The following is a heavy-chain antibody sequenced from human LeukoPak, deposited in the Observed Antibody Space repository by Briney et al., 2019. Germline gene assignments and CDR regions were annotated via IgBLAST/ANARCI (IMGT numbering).Heavy chain of an antibody. D-gene: IGHD3/OR15-3a*01. CDR3: ARDMGWFTFDY. J-gene: IGHJ4*02. V-gene: IGHV3-53*01. Sequence: GGSLRLSCAASGFTVSSNYMSWVRQAPGKGLEWVSVIYSGGNTYYADSVKGRFTISRDNSKNTLYLQMNSLRAEGTAVYYCARDMGWFTFDYWGQGTLVTVSS. CDR2: IYSGGNT. CDR1: GFTVSSNY.